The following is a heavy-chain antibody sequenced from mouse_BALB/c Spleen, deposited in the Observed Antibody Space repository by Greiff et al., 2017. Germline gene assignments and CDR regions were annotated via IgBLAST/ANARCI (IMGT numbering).Heavy chain of an antibody. V-gene: IGHV2-3*01. CDR3: AKRGGYWSYYAMEY. Sequence: VQLVESGPGLVAPSQSLSITCTVPGFSLTSYGVSWVRQPPGKGLEWLGVIWGDGSTDYHSALISRLGISKDNSKSQVFLELNSLQTDETATYYCAKRGGYWSYYAMEYWGQGTSGSVSS. CDR1: GFSLTSYG. CDR2: IWGDGST. J-gene: IGHJ4*01. D-gene: IGHD2-3*01.